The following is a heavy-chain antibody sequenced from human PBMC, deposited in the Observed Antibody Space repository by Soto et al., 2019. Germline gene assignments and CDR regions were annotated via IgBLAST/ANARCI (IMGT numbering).Heavy chain of an antibody. Sequence: ASVKVSCKASGYTFTSYGISWVRQAPGQGLEWMGWISAYNGNTNYAQKLQGRVTMTTDTSTSTAYMELRSLRSDDTAVYYCARRGNAGGAICSGYCMAYYFDYWGQGTLVTVSS. V-gene: IGHV1-18*01. J-gene: IGHJ4*02. D-gene: IGHD3-3*01. CDR3: ARRGNAGGAICSGYCMAYYFDY. CDR2: ISAYNGNT. CDR1: GYTFTSYG.